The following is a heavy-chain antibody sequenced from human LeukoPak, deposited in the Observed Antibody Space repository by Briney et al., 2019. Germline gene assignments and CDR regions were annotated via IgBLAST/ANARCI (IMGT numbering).Heavy chain of an antibody. CDR3: ERKTAYDILTGYYPPYYYYYYMDV. J-gene: IGHJ6*03. Sequence: LRASVKVSCKASGGTFSSYAISWVRQAPGQGLDWMRGIIPIFGTANYAQKFQGRVTITADESTSTAYMELSSLRSEDTAVFFCERKTAYDILTGYYPPYYYYYYMDVWGKGTTVTISS. CDR2: IIPIFGTA. D-gene: IGHD3-9*01. V-gene: IGHV1-69*13. CDR1: GGTFSSYA.